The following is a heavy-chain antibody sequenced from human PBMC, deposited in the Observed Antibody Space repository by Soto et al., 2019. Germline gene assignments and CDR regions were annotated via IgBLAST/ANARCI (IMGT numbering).Heavy chain of an antibody. CDR2: ISSGGETK. CDR1: GFTFIDFY. Sequence: QVQLVESGGGSVKPGGSLRLSCAASGFTFIDFYMAWIRQSPGKGLEWISSISSGGETKYYADSVKGRFTISRDNTENSLYLQMNSLRADDTAVYFCARDMRLYGMDVLGQGTTVTVSS. V-gene: IGHV3-11*01. D-gene: IGHD6-25*01. J-gene: IGHJ6*02. CDR3: ARDMRLYGMDV.